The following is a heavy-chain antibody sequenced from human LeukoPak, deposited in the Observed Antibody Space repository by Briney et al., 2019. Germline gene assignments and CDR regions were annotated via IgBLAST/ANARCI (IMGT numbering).Heavy chain of an antibody. CDR1: GFTVSNNY. V-gene: IGHV3-66*01. CDR3: ARSPGYSYGY. Sequence: GGSLRLSCAASGFTVSNNYMSWVRQAPGKGLEWVSLIYSGGTTSYTDSVRDRFTISRDDSKNTLCLQMNSLRAEDTAVYYCARSPGYSYGYWGQGTLVTVSS. CDR2: IYSGGTT. D-gene: IGHD5-18*01. J-gene: IGHJ4*02.